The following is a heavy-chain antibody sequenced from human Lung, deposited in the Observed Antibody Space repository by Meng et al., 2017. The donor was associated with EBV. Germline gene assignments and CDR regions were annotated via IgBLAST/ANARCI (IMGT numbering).Heavy chain of an antibody. CDR3: ARVEVGITSGDY. D-gene: IGHD1-26*01. CDR1: GYTFTNYG. CDR2: ISAYNGDT. V-gene: IGHV1-18*01. J-gene: IGHJ4*02. Sequence: QVQVVQSEGEVKKLGASVKVSCKASGYTFTNYGITWVRQAPGQGLEWMGWISAYNGDTNYAQTLQGRVTMTTDTSTSTAYMELRSLRSDDTAVYYCARVEVGITSGDYWGQGTLVTVSS.